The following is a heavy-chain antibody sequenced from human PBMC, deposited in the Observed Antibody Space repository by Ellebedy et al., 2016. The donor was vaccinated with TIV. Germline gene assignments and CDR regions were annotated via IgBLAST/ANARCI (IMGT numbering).Heavy chain of an antibody. D-gene: IGHD4-17*01. CDR3: ARESYGDYDY. V-gene: IGHV4-34*01. CDR2: INHSGST. J-gene: IGHJ4*02. CDR1: GGSFSGYY. Sequence: SETLSLXXAVYGGSFSGYYWSWIRQPPGKGLEWIGEINHSGSTNYNPSLKSRVTISVDTSKNQFSLKLSSVTAADTAVYYCARESYGDYDYWGQGTLVTVSS.